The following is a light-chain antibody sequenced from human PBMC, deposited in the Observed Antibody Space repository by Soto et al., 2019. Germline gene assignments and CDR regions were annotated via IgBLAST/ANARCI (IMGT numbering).Light chain of an antibody. J-gene: IGKJ1*01. CDR1: QSVSNNY. CDR3: QQYGSSGT. V-gene: IGKV3-20*01. CDR2: GAS. Sequence: ELVLTQSPGTLSLSPGERATLSCRASQSVSNNYLAWYQQKPGQAPRLLIYGASNRATGIPDRFSGSGSGTDFTLTISRLEPEDFAVDDCQQYGSSGTFGQGTKVDIK.